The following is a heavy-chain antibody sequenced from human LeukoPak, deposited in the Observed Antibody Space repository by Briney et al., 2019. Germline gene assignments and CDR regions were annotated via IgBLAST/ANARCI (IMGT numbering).Heavy chain of an antibody. CDR2: INHSGST. D-gene: IGHD6-19*01. V-gene: IGHV4-34*01. CDR3: ARDGSGYTFDY. Sequence: SETLSLTCAVYGGSFSGYYWSWIRQPPGRGLEWIGEINHSGSTNYNPSLKSRVTMSVDTSKNQFSLKLSSVTAADTAVYYCARDGSGYTFDYWGQGTLVTVSS. CDR1: GGSFSGYY. J-gene: IGHJ4*02.